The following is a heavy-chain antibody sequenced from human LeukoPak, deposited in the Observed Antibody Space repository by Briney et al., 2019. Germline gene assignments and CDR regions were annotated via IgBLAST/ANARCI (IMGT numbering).Heavy chain of an antibody. J-gene: IGHJ3*02. CDR2: ISYDGSNK. D-gene: IGHD4-17*01. CDR1: GFTFSNYG. CDR3: AKDGGLTVTTHDAFDI. Sequence: PGGSLRLSCAASGFTFSNYGMHWARQAPGKGLEWVAVISYDGSNKYYADSVKGRFTISRDNSKNAFYLQMISLRAEDTAVYYCAKDGGLTVTTHDAFDIWGQGTMATVSS. V-gene: IGHV3-30*18.